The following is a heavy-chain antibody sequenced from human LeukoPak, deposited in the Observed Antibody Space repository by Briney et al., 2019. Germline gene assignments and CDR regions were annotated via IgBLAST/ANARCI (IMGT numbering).Heavy chain of an antibody. CDR2: ISPYIGNT. J-gene: IGHJ6*03. V-gene: IGHV1-18*01. CDR1: GDTFSSYG. D-gene: IGHD3-3*01. Sequence: GASVKVSCKASGDTFSSYGICWVRQAPGQGLEWMGWISPYIGNTNYAQKLQGRVTITTDTSTSTAYMELSSLRSDDTAVYYCASTPLDDCWAPYYYYFYMGVWGKGTTVTVSS. CDR3: ASTPLDDCWAPYYYYFYMGV.